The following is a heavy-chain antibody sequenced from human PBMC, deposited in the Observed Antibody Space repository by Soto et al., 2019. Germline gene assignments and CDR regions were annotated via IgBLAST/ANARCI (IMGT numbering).Heavy chain of an antibody. CDR3: ATSKIYFCQSGGSHHVALGF. D-gene: IGHD2-15*01. CDR1: GGSLSNYY. J-gene: IGHJ4*02. V-gene: IGHV4-34*02. CDR2: IYHSGST. Sequence: QVQLQQWGAGLLKPSETLSLTCAVSGGSLSNYYWSWIRQPPGKGLEWIGAIYHSGSTNYNPSLNSRFTISVDTSYTQSYQKLSYVIAAETAVYYCATSKIYFCQSGGSHHVALGFWGQGTLVTVSS.